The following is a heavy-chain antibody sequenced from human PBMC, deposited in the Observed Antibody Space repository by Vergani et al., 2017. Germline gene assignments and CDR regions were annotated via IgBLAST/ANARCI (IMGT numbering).Heavy chain of an antibody. J-gene: IGHJ4*02. V-gene: IGHV3-23*01. CDR1: GFTFSTSA. CDR3: VKDAGSYENFFDS. CDR2: LTGGGGST. D-gene: IGHD1-26*01. Sequence: EVQLLESGGSLKQPGGSVRLSCAASGFTFSTSAMHWVRQAPGKGLEWVSALTGGGGSTYYAASFKGRFIISRDNSRDTLYLQMNSRRPEDTATYYCVKDAGSYENFFDSWGQGTLVTVSS.